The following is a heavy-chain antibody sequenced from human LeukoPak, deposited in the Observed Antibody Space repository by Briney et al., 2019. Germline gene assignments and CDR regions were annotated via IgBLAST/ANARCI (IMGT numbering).Heavy chain of an antibody. D-gene: IGHD3-10*01. CDR2: ISGSGGST. Sequence: GGSLRLSCAASGFTFSSYAMSWVRQAPGKGLEWVSAISGSGGSTYYADSVKGRFTISRDNAKNSLYLQMNSLRAEDTAVYYCARSYYYGSGRSEDYWGQGTLVTVSS. CDR1: GFTFSSYA. V-gene: IGHV3-23*01. J-gene: IGHJ4*02. CDR3: ARSYYYGSGRSEDY.